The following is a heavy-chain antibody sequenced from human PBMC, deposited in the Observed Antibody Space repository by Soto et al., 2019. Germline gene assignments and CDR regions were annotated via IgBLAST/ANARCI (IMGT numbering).Heavy chain of an antibody. V-gene: IGHV1-69*13. Sequence: SVKVSCKASGGTFSNHAISWVRQAPGQGPEWMGGIIPLSGTTNYAQKFQGRVTITADESMTTAYMELSSLRYEDTAVYYCARGPDRSGVYLFDYWGQGTLVTVSS. CDR3: ARGPDRSGVYLFDY. CDR1: GGTFSNHA. D-gene: IGHD3-22*01. CDR2: IIPLSGTT. J-gene: IGHJ4*02.